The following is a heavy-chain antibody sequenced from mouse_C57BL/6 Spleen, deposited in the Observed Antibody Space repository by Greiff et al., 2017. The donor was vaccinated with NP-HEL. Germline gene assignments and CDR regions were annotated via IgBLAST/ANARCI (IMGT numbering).Heavy chain of an antibody. D-gene: IGHD1-1*01. J-gene: IGHJ2*01. Sequence: VQLQQPGAELVKPGASVKLSCKASGYTFTSYWMHWVKQRPGQGLEWIGMIHPNSGSTNYNEKFKSKATLTVDKSSSTAYMQLSSLTSEDSAVYYCARDYGSSRFDYWGQGTTLTVSS. CDR1: GYTFTSYW. CDR3: ARDYGSSRFDY. CDR2: IHPNSGST. V-gene: IGHV1-64*01.